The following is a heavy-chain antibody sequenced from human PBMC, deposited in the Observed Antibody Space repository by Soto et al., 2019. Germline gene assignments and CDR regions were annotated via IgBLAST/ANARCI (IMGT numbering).Heavy chain of an antibody. D-gene: IGHD4-17*01. CDR1: GYSFNNYW. CDR3: ARSDYGGNLYYLDY. V-gene: IGHV5-51*01. J-gene: IGHJ4*02. Sequence: EVQLVQSGAEVKKPGESLKISCKGSGYSFNNYWLAWVRQMPGKGLEWMGIMYPGDSDTRYSPSFQGQVIISADKSVSTAYLQWSSLKASDTAIYYCARSDYGGNLYYLDYWGQGTLVTVSS. CDR2: MYPGDSDT.